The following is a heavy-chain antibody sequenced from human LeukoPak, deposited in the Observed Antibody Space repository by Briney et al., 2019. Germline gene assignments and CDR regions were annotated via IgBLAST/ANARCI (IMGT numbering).Heavy chain of an antibody. V-gene: IGHV3-23*01. D-gene: IGHD6-13*01. CDR2: ISGSGGST. CDR3: AKEGGYRSSSWYTDPFDY. J-gene: IGHJ4*02. Sequence: PGGSLRLSCAASGFTFSGYAMSWVRQAPGKGLEWVSAISGSGGSTYYADSVKGRFTISRDNSKNTLYLQMNSLRAEDTAVYYCAKEGGYRSSSWYTDPFDYWGQGTLVTVSS. CDR1: GFTFSGYA.